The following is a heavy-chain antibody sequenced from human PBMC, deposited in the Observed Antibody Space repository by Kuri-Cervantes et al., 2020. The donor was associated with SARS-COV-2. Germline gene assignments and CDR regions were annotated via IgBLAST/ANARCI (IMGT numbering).Heavy chain of an antibody. Sequence: ASVKVSCKASGYTFTGYYMHWVRQAPGQGLEWMGWINPNSGGTNYAQKFQGRVTMTRDTSISTAYMELSRLRSDDTAVYYCARDPPTGDRDYYGMDVWGQGTTVTVSS. CDR3: ARDPPTGDRDYYGMDV. CDR1: GYTFTGYY. CDR2: INPNSGGT. D-gene: IGHD7-27*01. J-gene: IGHJ6*02. V-gene: IGHV1-2*02.